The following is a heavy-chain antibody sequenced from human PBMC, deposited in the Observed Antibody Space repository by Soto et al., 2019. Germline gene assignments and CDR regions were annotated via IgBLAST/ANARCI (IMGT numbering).Heavy chain of an antibody. V-gene: IGHV3-23*01. CDR3: ARDLYCTSSICYPYYLDY. D-gene: IGHD2-15*01. CDR1: GFTFSSYV. J-gene: IGHJ4*02. CDR2: ISGSGGST. Sequence: GGSLRLSCAASGFTFSSYVMSWVRQAPGKGLEWVSAISGSGGSTYYADSVKGRFTISRDNSKNTLYLQMNSLRAEDTAVYYCARDLYCTSSICYPYYLDYWGQGTVVTVSS.